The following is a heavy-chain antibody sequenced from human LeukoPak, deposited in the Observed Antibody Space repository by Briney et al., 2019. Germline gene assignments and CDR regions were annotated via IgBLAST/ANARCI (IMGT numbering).Heavy chain of an antibody. V-gene: IGHV3-48*01. CDR2: ITTSGGAK. Sequence: GGSLRLSCAASGLTFSSHWMHWVRQAPGKGLEWLSYITTSGGAKNYADSVKGRFTISRDNSKNTLYLQMNSLRAEDTAVYYCAKTRPLDSSSWSHGDYWGQGTLVTVSS. CDR3: AKTRPLDSSSWSHGDY. J-gene: IGHJ4*02. CDR1: GLTFSSHW. D-gene: IGHD6-13*01.